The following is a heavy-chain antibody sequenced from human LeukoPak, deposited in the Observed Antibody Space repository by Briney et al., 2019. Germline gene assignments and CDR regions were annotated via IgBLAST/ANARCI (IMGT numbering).Heavy chain of an antibody. CDR1: GFTFSSYS. J-gene: IGHJ4*02. Sequence: GGSLRLSCAASGFTFSSYSMNWVRQAPGKGLEWVSSISSSSYIYYADSVKGRFTISRDNAKNSLYLQMNSLRAEDTAVYYCARGSKGYCSSTSCPGGDYWGQGTLVTVSS. CDR2: ISSSSYI. CDR3: ARGSKGYCSSTSCPGGDY. V-gene: IGHV3-21*01. D-gene: IGHD2-2*01.